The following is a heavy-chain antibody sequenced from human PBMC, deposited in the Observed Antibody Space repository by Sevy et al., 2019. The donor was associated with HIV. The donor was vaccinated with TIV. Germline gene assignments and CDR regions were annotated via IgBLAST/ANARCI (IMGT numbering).Heavy chain of an antibody. V-gene: IGHV3-33*04. D-gene: IGHD3-3*01. Sequence: GGYLRLSCAASGFTFSSYGMHWVRQAPGKGLERVAVIWYDGSNKYYADSVKGRFTVSRDNSKNTLYLQMNSLRAEDTAVYYCARDWSRFLEWPPFYYYYGMDVWGQGTTVNVSS. CDR1: GFTFSSYG. CDR3: ARDWSRFLEWPPFYYYYGMDV. J-gene: IGHJ6*02. CDR2: IWYDGSNK.